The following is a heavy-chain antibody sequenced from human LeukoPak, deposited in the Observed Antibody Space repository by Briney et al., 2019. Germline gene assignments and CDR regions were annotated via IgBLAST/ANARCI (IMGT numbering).Heavy chain of an antibody. D-gene: IGHD3-3*01. CDR1: GFTFSSYA. CDR3: AKGRITIFGVVTTPRWFDP. J-gene: IGHJ5*02. Sequence: GGSLRLSCAASGFTFSSYAMSWVRQAPGKGLEWVSAISGSGGSTYYADSVKGRFTISRDNSKNTLYLQMNSLRAEDTAVYYCAKGRITIFGVVTTPRWFDPWGQGTLVTVSS. CDR2: ISGSGGST. V-gene: IGHV3-23*01.